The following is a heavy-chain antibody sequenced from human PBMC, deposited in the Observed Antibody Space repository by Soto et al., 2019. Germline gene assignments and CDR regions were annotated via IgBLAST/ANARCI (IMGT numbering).Heavy chain of an antibody. CDR2: IYYSGST. J-gene: IGHJ5*02. V-gene: IGHV4-39*01. Sequence: SETLSLTCTVSGGSIISSSYYLFCIRQPPGKGLEWIGSIYYSGSTYYNPSLKSRVTISVGTSKNQFSLKLSSVTAADTAVYYCARRERAAGFSDPWGQGTLVTVSS. CDR1: GGSIISSSYY. D-gene: IGHD6-13*01. CDR3: ARRERAAGFSDP.